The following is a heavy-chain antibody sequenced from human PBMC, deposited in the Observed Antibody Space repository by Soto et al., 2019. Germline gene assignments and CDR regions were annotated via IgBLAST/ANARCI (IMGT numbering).Heavy chain of an antibody. CDR2: ISGSGGSI. Sequence: EVQLLESGGGLVQPGGSLRLSCAASGFTFSSYAMNWVRQAPGKGLEWVSAISGSGGSIYYADSVKGRFTISRDNSKNMLFLQMNSLRAADTAVYYCSKTTTARIAVAPRGLFDYWGQGTLVTVSS. CDR1: GFTFSSYA. CDR3: SKTTTARIAVAPRGLFDY. D-gene: IGHD6-19*01. J-gene: IGHJ4*02. V-gene: IGHV3-23*01.